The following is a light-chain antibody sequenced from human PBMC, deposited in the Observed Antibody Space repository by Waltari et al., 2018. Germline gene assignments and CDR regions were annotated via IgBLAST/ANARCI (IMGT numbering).Light chain of an antibody. Sequence: SYEVTQSPSVSVSPGQTAAITCSGDKLGEKFVCWYQQKPGQSPLLVLYQDDKRPSGIPERCSGSNTGNTATLVISGTQAMDEADYYCQAWDTDTVIFGGGTKLTVL. CDR3: QAWDTDTVI. V-gene: IGLV3-1*01. CDR1: KLGEKF. J-gene: IGLJ2*01. CDR2: QDD.